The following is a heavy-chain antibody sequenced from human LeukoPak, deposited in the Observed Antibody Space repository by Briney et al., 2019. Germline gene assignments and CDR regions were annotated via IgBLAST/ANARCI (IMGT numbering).Heavy chain of an antibody. CDR2: IYYSGST. CDR3: ARAGGSYFEDAFDI. V-gene: IGHV4-28*03. J-gene: IGHJ3*02. D-gene: IGHD1-26*01. Sequence: SETLSLTCAVSGYSISSSNWWGWIRQPPGKGLEWIGYIYYSGSTYYNPSLKSRVTMSVDTSKNQFSLKLSSVTAVDTAVYYCARAGGSYFEDAFDIWGQGTMVTVSS. CDR1: GYSISSSNW.